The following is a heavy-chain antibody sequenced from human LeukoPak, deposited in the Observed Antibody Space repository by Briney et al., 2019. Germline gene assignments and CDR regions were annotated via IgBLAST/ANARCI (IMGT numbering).Heavy chain of an antibody. CDR1: GGTFSSYA. V-gene: IGHV1-69*05. CDR3: ARGFQHDLTYNWFDP. D-gene: IGHD2-21*01. Sequence: SVKVSCKASGGTFSSYAISWVRQAPGQGLEWMGGIIPIFGTANYAQKFQGRVTITTDESTSTAYMELSSLRSEDTAVYYCARGFQHDLTYNWFDPRGQGTLVTVSS. CDR2: IIPIFGTA. J-gene: IGHJ5*02.